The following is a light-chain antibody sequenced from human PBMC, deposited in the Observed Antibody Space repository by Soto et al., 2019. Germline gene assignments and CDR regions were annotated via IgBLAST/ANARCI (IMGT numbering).Light chain of an antibody. Sequence: QSALTQPPSASGSPGQSVTICCTGTSSDVGAYDYVSWYQQHPGKAPKLMIYEVSQRPSGVPDRFSGSKSGNTASLTISGLQAEDEGDYYCSSFAGINNLLFGGGTKVTVL. CDR2: EVS. V-gene: IGLV2-8*01. CDR3: SSFAGINNLL. CDR1: SSDVGAYDY. J-gene: IGLJ2*01.